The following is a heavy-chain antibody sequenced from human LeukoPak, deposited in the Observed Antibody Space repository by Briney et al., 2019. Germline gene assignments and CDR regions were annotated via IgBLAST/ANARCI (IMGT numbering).Heavy chain of an antibody. D-gene: IGHD3-22*01. CDR3: AGAYYYVSSGYLDPFNI. CDR2: IYYRGST. Sequence: PSETLSLTCTVSGGSISSYYWSWIRQPPGKGLEWMGNIYYRGSTNYKPSLKSRVTISVDRSQSQFSLKLTSVTAADTAVYYCAGAYYYVSSGYLDPFNIWGQGTMVTVSS. CDR1: GGSISSYY. V-gene: IGHV4-59*08. J-gene: IGHJ3*02.